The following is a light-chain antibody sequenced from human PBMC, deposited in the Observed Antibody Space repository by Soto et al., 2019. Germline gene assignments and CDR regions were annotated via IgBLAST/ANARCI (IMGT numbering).Light chain of an antibody. CDR1: QSVSSSY. V-gene: IGKV3-20*01. Sequence: IVLSQSPGTLSLSPGERVTLSCRASQSVSSSYLAWYQQKPGQAPRLLIYGASSRATGIPDRFSGSGSGTDFTLTISRLEPEDFAVYYCQQYSRSPRTFGQGTKVDI. CDR2: GAS. CDR3: QQYSRSPRT. J-gene: IGKJ1*01.